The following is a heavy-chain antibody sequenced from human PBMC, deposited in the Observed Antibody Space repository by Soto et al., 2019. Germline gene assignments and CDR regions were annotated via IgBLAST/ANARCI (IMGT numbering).Heavy chain of an antibody. CDR1: GFTFSSYA. J-gene: IGHJ3*02. D-gene: IGHD3-22*01. CDR2: ISSNGGST. Sequence: GGSLRLSCSASGFTFSSYAMHWVRQAPGKGLEYVSAISSNGGSTYYADSVKGRFTISRDNSKNTLYLQMSSLRAEDTAVYYCVKARRALYVSSGYYERGAFDIWGQGTMVTVSS. V-gene: IGHV3-64D*06. CDR3: VKARRALYVSSGYYERGAFDI.